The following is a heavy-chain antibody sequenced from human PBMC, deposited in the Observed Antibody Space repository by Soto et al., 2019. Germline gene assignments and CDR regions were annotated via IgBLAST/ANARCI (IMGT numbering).Heavy chain of an antibody. CDR2: ISYDGSNK. CDR1: GFTFSSYA. D-gene: IGHD5-18*01. V-gene: IGHV3-30*14. CDR3: ARERRGTAMVTGAFEI. J-gene: IGHJ3*02. Sequence: QVQLVESGGGVVQPGRSLRLSCAASGFTFSSYAMHWVRQAPGKGLEWVAVISYDGSNKYYADSVKGRFTISRDNSKNTLYLRMNSLRAEDTAVYYCARERRGTAMVTGAFEIWGQGTMVTVS.